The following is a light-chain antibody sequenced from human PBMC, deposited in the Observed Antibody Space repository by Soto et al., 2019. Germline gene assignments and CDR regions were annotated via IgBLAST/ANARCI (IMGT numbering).Light chain of an antibody. CDR2: VAS. CDR3: QQYQSWPLT. Sequence: EIVMTQSPATLSVSPGERATLSCRASQSVYSNLAWYQQTPGQAPRLLIYVASTSATGIPARFSGSGSGTEFTLTISSLQSEDFAVSYCQQYQSWPLTFGEGTKVEIK. V-gene: IGKV3-15*01. J-gene: IGKJ4*01. CDR1: QSVYSN.